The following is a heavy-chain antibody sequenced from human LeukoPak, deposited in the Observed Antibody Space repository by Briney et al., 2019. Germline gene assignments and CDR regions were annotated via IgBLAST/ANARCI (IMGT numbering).Heavy chain of an antibody. J-gene: IGHJ4*02. CDR2: IYYSGST. V-gene: IGHV4-30-4*08. D-gene: IGHD3-22*01. CDR3: ARAEGIVVVIRY. CDR1: GGSISSGDYY. Sequence: SETLSLTCTVSGGSISSGDYYWSWIRQPPGKGLEWIGYIYYSGSTYYNPSLKSRVTISVDTSKNQFSLKLSSVTAADTAVYYCARAEGIVVVIRYWGQGTLVTASS.